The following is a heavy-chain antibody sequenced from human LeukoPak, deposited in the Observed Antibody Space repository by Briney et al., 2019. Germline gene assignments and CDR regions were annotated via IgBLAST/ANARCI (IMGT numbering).Heavy chain of an antibody. J-gene: IGHJ1*01. D-gene: IGHD3-10*01. CDR3: AKDGSGPGEVYFQH. CDR1: GFTFSTYG. Sequence: GGSLRLSCAASGFTFSTYGMHWVRQAPGKGLEWVAFIRYDGNNKNYADSVKGRFTISRDNSKNTLYLQMNSLRAEDTALYYCAKDGSGPGEVYFQHWGQGTLVTVSS. V-gene: IGHV3-30*02. CDR2: IRYDGNNK.